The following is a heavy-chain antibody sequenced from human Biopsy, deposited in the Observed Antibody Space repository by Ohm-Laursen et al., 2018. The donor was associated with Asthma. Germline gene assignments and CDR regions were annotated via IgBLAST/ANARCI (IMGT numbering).Heavy chain of an antibody. Sequence: GSLRLSCTASGFTFSSSAMSWVRQAPGKGLERVSAITGSGGTTYYADSVRGRFTISRDNSRSTLFLQMDSLSAEDTTVYYCAKDFRGIAVAGDGGFDYWGQGTLVTVSS. CDR2: ITGSGGTT. CDR1: GFTFSSSA. J-gene: IGHJ4*02. CDR3: AKDFRGIAVAGDGGFDY. V-gene: IGHV3-23*01. D-gene: IGHD6-19*01.